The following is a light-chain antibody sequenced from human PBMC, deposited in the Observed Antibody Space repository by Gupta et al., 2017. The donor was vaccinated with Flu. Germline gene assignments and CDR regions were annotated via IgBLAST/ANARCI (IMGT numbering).Light chain of an antibody. CDR1: SGNIGSNH. J-gene: IGLJ1*01. Sequence: QPFLTQPPSTSGTPGQRLFIVCSGDSGNIGSNHVDWYRQVPPRAPEVVMQNDNERPSGIPDRFSGSRSGTTASLAINGLQSDDEADYYCASWDDGLNASLFGSGTKVSVL. CDR3: ASWDDGLNASL. V-gene: IGLV1-44*01. CDR2: NDN.